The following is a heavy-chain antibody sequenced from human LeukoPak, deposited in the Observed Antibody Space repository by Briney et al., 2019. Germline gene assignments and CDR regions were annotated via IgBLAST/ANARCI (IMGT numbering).Heavy chain of an antibody. CDR1: GYTFTSSD. V-gene: IGHV1-69*05. J-gene: IGHJ3*02. CDR3: ARDPRWAKDAFDI. Sequence: SVKVSCKASGYTFTSSDINWVRQATGQGLEWMGGIIPIFGTANYAQKFQGRVTITTDESTSTAYMELSSLRSEDTAVYYCARDPRWAKDAFDIWGQGTMVTVSS. CDR2: IIPIFGTA. D-gene: IGHD1-26*01.